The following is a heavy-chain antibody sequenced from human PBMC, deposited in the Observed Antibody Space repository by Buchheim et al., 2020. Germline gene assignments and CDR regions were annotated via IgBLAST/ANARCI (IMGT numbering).Heavy chain of an antibody. CDR1: GASIYSANHY. CDR2: IYYSGTT. Sequence: QVQLQESGPGLVRPSQTLSLTCTVSGASIYSANHYWCWIRQSPGKGLEWIGYIYYSGTTHDNPALKSRITMSVDTSKNQISLELSFVTAADTAVYYCARHPHIADATGPAKLSFELWGPGT. J-gene: IGHJ3*01. CDR3: ARHPHIADATGPAKLSFEL. D-gene: IGHD2-21*01. V-gene: IGHV4-30-4*01.